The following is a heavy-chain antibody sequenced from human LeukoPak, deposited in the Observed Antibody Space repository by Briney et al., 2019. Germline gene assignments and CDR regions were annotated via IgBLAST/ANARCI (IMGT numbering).Heavy chain of an antibody. V-gene: IGHV4-34*01. D-gene: IGHD5-18*01. Sequence: SETLSLTCAVEGGSFSGYYWSWIRQPPGKGLEWIGEINHRGSTNYNPSLKSRVTISVDTSKNQFSLKLSSVTAADTAVYYCAREELRYSYAYWGQGTLVTVSS. J-gene: IGHJ4*02. CDR2: INHRGST. CDR1: GGSFSGYY. CDR3: AREELRYSYAY.